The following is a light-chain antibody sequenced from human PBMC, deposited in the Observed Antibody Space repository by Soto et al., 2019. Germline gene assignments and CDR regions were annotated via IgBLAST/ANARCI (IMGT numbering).Light chain of an antibody. CDR3: SSWTSSTTGV. J-gene: IGLJ3*02. Sequence: QSLLTRPASVSGSPGQSITLSCSGTSSDVGGYNYVSWYQQHPGTAPKLIIYEVSNRPSGLSNRFSGFKSGNTASLTISGLQAEDEADYYCSSWTSSTTGVFGGGTQLTVL. V-gene: IGLV2-14*01. CDR2: EVS. CDR1: SSDVGGYNY.